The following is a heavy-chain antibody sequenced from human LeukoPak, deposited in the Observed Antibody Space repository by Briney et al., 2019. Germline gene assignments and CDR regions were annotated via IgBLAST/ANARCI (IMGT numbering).Heavy chain of an antibody. J-gene: IGHJ4*02. V-gene: IGHV3-21*01. CDR1: GFTFSSYS. Sequence: GGSLRLSCAASGFTFSSYSMNWVRQAPGKGLEWVSSISSSSTYIYYADSVKGRFTISRDNAKNSLYLQMNSLRAEDTAVYYCARDPIVATMESGYWGQGTLVTVSS. CDR2: ISSSSTYI. D-gene: IGHD5-12*01. CDR3: ARDPIVATMESGY.